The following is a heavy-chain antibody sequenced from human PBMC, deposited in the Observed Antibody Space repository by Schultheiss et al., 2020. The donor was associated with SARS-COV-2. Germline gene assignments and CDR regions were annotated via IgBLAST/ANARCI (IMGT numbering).Heavy chain of an antibody. V-gene: IGHV3-74*01. D-gene: IGHD3-3*01. CDR2: INSDGSIT. CDR3: ARASDFWSGYYGLDP. Sequence: GGSLRLSCATPGFTFSSYWMYWVRQAPGKGLVWVSRINSDGSITSYADSVKGRFTISRDNAKNTLYLQMNSLRAEDTAVYYCARASDFWSGYYGLDPWGQGTLVTVSS. CDR1: GFTFSSYW. J-gene: IGHJ5*02.